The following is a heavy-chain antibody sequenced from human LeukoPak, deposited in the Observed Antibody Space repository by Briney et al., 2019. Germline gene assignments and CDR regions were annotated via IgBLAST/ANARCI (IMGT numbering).Heavy chain of an antibody. CDR3: ARTKGRYYDSSGYPDAFDI. Sequence: SVKVSCKASGGTFSSYAISWVRQAPGQGLEWMGGTIPIFGTANYAQKFQGRVTITTDESTSTAYMELSSLRSEDTAVYYCARTKGRYYDSSGYPDAFDIWGQGTMVTVSS. V-gene: IGHV1-69*05. J-gene: IGHJ3*02. CDR1: GGTFSSYA. D-gene: IGHD3-22*01. CDR2: TIPIFGTA.